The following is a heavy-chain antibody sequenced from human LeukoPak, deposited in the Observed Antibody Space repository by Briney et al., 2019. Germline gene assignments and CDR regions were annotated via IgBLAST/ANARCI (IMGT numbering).Heavy chain of an antibody. V-gene: IGHV3-48*01. CDR2: IRPNDGTT. CDR3: VREQTSLDNWFDP. J-gene: IGHJ5*02. Sequence: PGGSLRLSCEASGFTFSNYGMNWVRQAPGKGLEWVSYIRPNDGTTHYADSVKGRFTISRDNAKNSLSLQMTSLRVDDTAVYYCVREQTSLDNWFDPWGQGTLVIVSS. CDR1: GFTFSNYG.